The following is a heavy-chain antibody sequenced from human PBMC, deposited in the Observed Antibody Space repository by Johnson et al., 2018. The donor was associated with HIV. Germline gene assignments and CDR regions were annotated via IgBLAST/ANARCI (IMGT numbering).Heavy chain of an antibody. V-gene: IGHV3-23*04. CDR1: GFTVSSNY. CDR3: AKGRTYYYDSSGSPWDAFDI. D-gene: IGHD3-22*01. CDR2: IIGGSGGAT. Sequence: VQLVESGGGLVQPGGSLRLSCAASGFTVSSNYMSWVRQAPGKGLEWVASIIGGSGGATYFADSVKGRFTISRDNAKNSLYLQMNSLRAEDTALYYCAKGRTYYYDSSGSPWDAFDIWGQGTMVTVSS. J-gene: IGHJ3*02.